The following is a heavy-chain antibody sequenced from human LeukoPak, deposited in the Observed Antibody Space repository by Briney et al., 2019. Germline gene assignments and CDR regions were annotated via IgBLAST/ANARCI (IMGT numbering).Heavy chain of an antibody. Sequence: PSETLSLTCAASGYSISSGYYWGWIRQSPGKGLEWIGSIYQSGTTYYNPSLKSRVTISVDTSKNQFSLKLNSVTAADTAVYYCTCDPNWVFDNWGQGTLVTVSS. CDR3: TCDPNWVFDN. D-gene: IGHD7-27*01. V-gene: IGHV4-38-2*01. CDR1: GYSISSGYY. CDR2: IYQSGTT. J-gene: IGHJ4*02.